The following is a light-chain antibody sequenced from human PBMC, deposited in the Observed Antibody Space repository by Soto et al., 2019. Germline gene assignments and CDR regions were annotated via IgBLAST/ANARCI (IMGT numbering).Light chain of an antibody. V-gene: IGKV3-20*01. CDR1: ERLSSVY. CDR3: QQYGGSHRIT. CDR2: GAS. Sequence: EIVLTQSPGTLSLSPGERATLSCRASERLSSVYLAWYQQRPGQPPRLLIYGASNRATGIPDRFSGSGSGTDFTLIINRLEPEDVAIYYCQQYGGSHRITLSQGTRLEIK. J-gene: IGKJ5*01.